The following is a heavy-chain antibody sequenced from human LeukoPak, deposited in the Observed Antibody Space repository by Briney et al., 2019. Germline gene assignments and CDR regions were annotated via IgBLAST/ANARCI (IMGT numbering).Heavy chain of an antibody. Sequence: SETLSLTCAVYGGSFSGYYWSWIRQPPGKGLEWIGEINHSGSTNYNPSLKSRVTISVDTSKNQFSLKLSSVTAADTAVYYCARSRAAGSSSDYWGQGTLVTVSS. D-gene: IGHD6-25*01. J-gene: IGHJ4*02. CDR2: INHSGST. CDR1: GGSFSGYY. V-gene: IGHV4-34*01. CDR3: ARSRAAGSSSDY.